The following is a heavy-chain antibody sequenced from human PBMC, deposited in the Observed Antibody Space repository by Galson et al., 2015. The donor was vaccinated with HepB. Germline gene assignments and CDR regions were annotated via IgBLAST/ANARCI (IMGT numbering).Heavy chain of an antibody. CDR3: ARGDDYGDFYFDY. CDR1: GFTFSSYG. D-gene: IGHD4-17*01. J-gene: IGHJ4*02. V-gene: IGHV3-11*05. Sequence: SLRLSCAASGFTFSSYGMHWVRQAPGKGLEWISYINGSSYTNYADSVKGRFTISRDNAKNSLYLQMNSLRAEDTAVYYCARGDDYGDFYFDYWGQGTLVTVSS. CDR2: INGSSYT.